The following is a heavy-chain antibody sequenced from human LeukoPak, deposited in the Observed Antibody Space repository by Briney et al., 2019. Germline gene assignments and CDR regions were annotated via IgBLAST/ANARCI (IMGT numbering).Heavy chain of an antibody. V-gene: IGHV1-69*06. D-gene: IGHD2-2*01. CDR1: GGTFSSYA. Sequence: SVKVSCKASGGTFSSYAISWVRQAPGQGLEWMGGIIPIFGTANYAQEFQGRVTITADKSTSTAYMELSSLRSEDTAVYYCARDTFRNSAATRGLPDYWGQGTLVTVSS. CDR2: IIPIFGTA. J-gene: IGHJ4*02. CDR3: ARDTFRNSAATRGLPDY.